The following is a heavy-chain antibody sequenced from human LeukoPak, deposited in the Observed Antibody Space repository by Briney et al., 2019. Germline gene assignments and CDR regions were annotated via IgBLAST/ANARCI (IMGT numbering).Heavy chain of an antibody. V-gene: IGHV4-34*01. D-gene: IGHD2-2*01. CDR2: INHSGST. Sequence: SETLSLTCAVYGGSFSGYYCSWILQPPGKGLEWIGEINHSGSTNYNPSLKSRVTMSVDTSKNQFSLKLSSVTAAGTAVYYCASTYQDAFDIWGQGTMVTVSS. CDR3: ASTYQDAFDI. J-gene: IGHJ3*02. CDR1: GGSFSGYY.